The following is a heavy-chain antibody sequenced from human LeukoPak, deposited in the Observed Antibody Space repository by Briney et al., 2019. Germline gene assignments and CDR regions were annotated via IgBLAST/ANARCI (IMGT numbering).Heavy chain of an antibody. CDR2: ISCSGGST. J-gene: IGHJ4*02. CDR1: GFTFSSYA. CDR3: AKDVQRWLPPDPLDY. V-gene: IGHV3-23*01. D-gene: IGHD5-24*01. Sequence: GGSLRLSCAASGFTFSSYAMRWVRQAPGKGLEWVSAISCSGGSTYYADSVKGRFTISRDNSKNTLYLQMNSLRAEDTAVYYCAKDVQRWLPPDPLDYWGQGTLVTVSP.